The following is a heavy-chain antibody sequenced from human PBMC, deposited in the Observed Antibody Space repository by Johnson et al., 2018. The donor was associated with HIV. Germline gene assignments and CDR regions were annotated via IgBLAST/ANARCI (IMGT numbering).Heavy chain of an antibody. J-gene: IGHJ3*02. Sequence: VQLVESGGGLVQPGGSLRLSCAASAFTFSSYWMHWVRQVPGKGLVWVGHIKSKTDGGTTDYPAPVKGRFTILRDDSKNTLYLQMNSLKTEDTALYYCTTGGGNCGGDCYSVSDAFDIWGQGTMVTVSS. CDR3: TTGGGNCGGDCYSVSDAFDI. CDR2: IKSKTDGGTT. CDR1: AFTFSSYW. V-gene: IGHV3-15*01. D-gene: IGHD2-21*02.